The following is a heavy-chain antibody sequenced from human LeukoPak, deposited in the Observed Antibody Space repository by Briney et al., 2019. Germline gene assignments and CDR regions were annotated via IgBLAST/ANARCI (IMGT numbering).Heavy chain of an antibody. Sequence: GGSLRLSCTASGFTFGDYAMSWVRQAPGKGLEWVGFIRSKAYGGTTEYAASVKGRFTISRDDSKSIAYLQMNSLKTEDTAVYYCTRDGRTSITMVRGVWGQGTLVTVSS. CDR1: GFTFGDYA. CDR3: TRDGRTSITMVRGV. V-gene: IGHV3-49*04. CDR2: IRSKAYGGTT. J-gene: IGHJ4*02. D-gene: IGHD3-10*01.